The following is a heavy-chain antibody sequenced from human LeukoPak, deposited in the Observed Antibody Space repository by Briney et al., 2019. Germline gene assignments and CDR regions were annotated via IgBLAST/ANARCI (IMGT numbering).Heavy chain of an antibody. Sequence: GGSLRLSCVGSGFTFSSYGMYWVRQAAGKGLEWVAFIRHDGSNEYYADSVKGRFTVSRDNSKNTLFLQMNSLRVEEMAVYYCAKEVHPYDSGTYYFDYWGRGTLVTVSS. CDR3: AKEVHPYDSGTYYFDY. J-gene: IGHJ4*02. D-gene: IGHD3-10*01. CDR1: GFTFSSYG. CDR2: IRHDGSNE. V-gene: IGHV3-30*02.